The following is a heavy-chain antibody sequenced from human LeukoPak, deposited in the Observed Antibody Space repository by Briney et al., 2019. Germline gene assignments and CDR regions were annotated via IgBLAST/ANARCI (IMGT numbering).Heavy chain of an antibody. CDR3: ARVGYSGYVDY. D-gene: IGHD5-12*01. V-gene: IGHV4-59*11. Sequence: KPSETLSLTCTVSGGSISSHYWSWIRQPPGKGLEWIGYIYYSGSTNYNPSLKSRVTISVDTSKNQFSLKLSSVTAADTAVYYCARVGYSGYVDYWGQGTLVTVSS. CDR2: IYYSGST. J-gene: IGHJ4*02. CDR1: GGSISSHY.